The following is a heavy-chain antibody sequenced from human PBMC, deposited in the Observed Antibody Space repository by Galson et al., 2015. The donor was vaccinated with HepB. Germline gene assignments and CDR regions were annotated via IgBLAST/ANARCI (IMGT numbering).Heavy chain of an antibody. V-gene: IGHV3-21*01. CDR2: ISSSSSYI. CDR3: ARAYDDEWVDY. D-gene: IGHD1-26*01. J-gene: IGHJ4*02. CDR1: GFTFSSYS. Sequence: SLRLSCAASGFTFSSYSMNRVRQAPGKGLEWVSSISSSSSYIYYADSVKGRFTISRDNAKNSLYLQMNSLRAEDTAVYYCARAYDDEWVDYWGQGTLVTVSS.